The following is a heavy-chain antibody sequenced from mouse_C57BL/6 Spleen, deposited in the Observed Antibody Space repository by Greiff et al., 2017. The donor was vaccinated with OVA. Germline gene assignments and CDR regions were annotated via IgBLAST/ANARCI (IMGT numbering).Heavy chain of an antibody. CDR3: ARSPVITTVPLDY. CDR1: GYSFTGYY. Sequence: VQLKQSGPELVKPGASVKISCKASGYSFTGYYMNWVKQSPEKSLEWIGEINPSTGGTTYNQKFKAKATLTVDKSSSTAYMQLKSLTSEDSAVYYCARSPVITTVPLDYWGQGTTLTVSS. D-gene: IGHD1-1*01. V-gene: IGHV1-42*01. CDR2: INPSTGGT. J-gene: IGHJ2*01.